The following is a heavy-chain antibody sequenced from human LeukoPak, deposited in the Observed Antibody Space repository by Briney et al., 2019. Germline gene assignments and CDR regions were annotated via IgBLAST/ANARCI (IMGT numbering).Heavy chain of an antibody. J-gene: IGHJ4*02. D-gene: IGHD3-10*01. CDR2: INPNRGGT. V-gene: IGHV1-2*06. Sequence: GASVKVSCKASGYTFTGYYMHWVRQAPGQGLEWMGRINPNRGGTNYAQKFQGRVTMTRDTSISTAYMELSRLRSDDTAVYYCARETYGSGSYYLDYWGQGTLVTVSS. CDR3: ARETYGSGSYYLDY. CDR1: GYTFTGYY.